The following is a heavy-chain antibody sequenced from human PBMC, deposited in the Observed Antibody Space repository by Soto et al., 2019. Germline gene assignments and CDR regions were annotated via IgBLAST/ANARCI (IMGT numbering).Heavy chain of an antibody. J-gene: IGHJ6*03. D-gene: IGHD4-4*01. Sequence: SETLSLTCAVYGGSFSGYYWTWIRQPPGKGLEWIGEINHSGSTNYNPSRKSRVTIAVDTSKNQFSLKLSSVTAADTAVYYCARGLTYSNYVLSHYYYYYMDVWGKGTTVTVSS. CDR1: GGSFSGYY. CDR2: INHSGST. CDR3: ARGLTYSNYVLSHYYYYYMDV. V-gene: IGHV4-34*01.